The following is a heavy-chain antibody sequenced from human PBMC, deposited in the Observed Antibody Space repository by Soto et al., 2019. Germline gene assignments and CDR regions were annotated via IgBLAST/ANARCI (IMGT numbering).Heavy chain of an antibody. D-gene: IGHD6-13*01. CDR1: GFTFSSYS. J-gene: IGHJ3*02. CDR2: ISSSSSYI. V-gene: IGHV3-21*01. CDR3: ARDGLYSSSWNHDAFDI. Sequence: EVQLVESGGGLVKPGGSLRLSCAASGFTFSSYSMNWVRQAPGKGLEWVSSISSSSSYIYYADSVKGRFTISRHNAKNSLYLQMNSLRAEDTAVYYCARDGLYSSSWNHDAFDIWGQGTMGNVSS.